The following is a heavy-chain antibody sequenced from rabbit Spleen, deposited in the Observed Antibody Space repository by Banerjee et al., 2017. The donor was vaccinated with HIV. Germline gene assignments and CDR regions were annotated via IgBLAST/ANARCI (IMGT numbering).Heavy chain of an antibody. D-gene: IGHD2-1*01. J-gene: IGHJ3*01. CDR3: VRDRDPSASDYRKLDL. Sequence: QEQLVESGGGLVQPGGSLKLSCKASGFDFSTYGISWVRQAPGKGLEYISHTSSGGTTYYASWVNGRFSISRENTQNTVSLQMNSLTAADTATYFCVRDRDPSASDYRKLDLWGQGTLVTVS. CDR2: HTSSGGTT. CDR1: GFDFSTYG. V-gene: IGHV1S47*01.